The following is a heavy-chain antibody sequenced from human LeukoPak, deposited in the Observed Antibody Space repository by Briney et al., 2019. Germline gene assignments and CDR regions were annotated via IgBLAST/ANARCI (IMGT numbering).Heavy chain of an antibody. CDR3: ATDSFSSSWLTNYYYYGMDV. CDR2: ISSSSSYI. J-gene: IGHJ6*02. Sequence: GGSLRLSCAASGFTFSSYSMNWVRQDPGKGLEWVSSISSSSSYIYYADSVKGRFTISRDNAKNSLYLQMNSLRAEDTAVYYCATDSFSSSWLTNYYYYGMDVWGQGTPVTVSS. V-gene: IGHV3-21*01. D-gene: IGHD6-13*01. CDR1: GFTFSSYS.